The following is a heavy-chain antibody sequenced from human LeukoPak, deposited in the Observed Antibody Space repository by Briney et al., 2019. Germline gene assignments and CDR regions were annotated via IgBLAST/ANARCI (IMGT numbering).Heavy chain of an antibody. J-gene: IGHJ4*02. D-gene: IGHD3-22*01. CDR2: LPYDGSYT. CDR3: ARDYYDSTSFDY. Sequence: GGSLRLSCATSGFIFSHHGMNWVRQTPGKGLEWVTFLPYDGSYTSYADSVKGRFTISRDNSKNTLYLQMNSLRAEDTAVYYCARDYYDSTSFDYWGQGTLVTVSS. CDR1: GFIFSHHG. V-gene: IGHV3-30*02.